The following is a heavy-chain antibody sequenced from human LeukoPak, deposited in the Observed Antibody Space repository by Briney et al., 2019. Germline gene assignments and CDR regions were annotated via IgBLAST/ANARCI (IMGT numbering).Heavy chain of an antibody. CDR2: MNPNSGNT. J-gene: IGHJ4*02. CDR1: GYTFTSYD. D-gene: IGHD3-3*01. V-gene: IGHV1-8*03. CDR3: ARGLRVLRFLEWLPRYYFDY. Sequence: GASVKVSCKASGYTFTSYDINWVRQATGQGLEWMGWMNPNSGNTGYAQKFQGRVTIIRNTSISTAYMELSSLRSEDTAVYYCARGLRVLRFLEWLPRYYFDYWGQGTLVTVSS.